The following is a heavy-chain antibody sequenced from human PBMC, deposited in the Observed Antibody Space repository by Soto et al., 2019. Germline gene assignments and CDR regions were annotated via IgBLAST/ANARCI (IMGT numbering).Heavy chain of an antibody. CDR3: ARSPGGFTVATYFFDY. CDR1: GFSLSSKGMR. CDR2: IDWDDDK. V-gene: IGHV2-70*04. Sequence: SGPTLVNPTHTLTLTCTFSGFSLSSKGMRVSWIRQPPGKALEWLARIDWDDDKFYSPSLRTRLTISKDTSKNQVVLTMTNVDPKDTATYYCARSPGGFTVATYFFDYWGQGTLVTVSS. J-gene: IGHJ4*02. D-gene: IGHD4-17*01.